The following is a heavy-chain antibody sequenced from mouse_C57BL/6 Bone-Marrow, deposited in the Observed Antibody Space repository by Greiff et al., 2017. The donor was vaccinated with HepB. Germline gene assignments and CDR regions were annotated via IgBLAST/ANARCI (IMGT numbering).Heavy chain of an antibody. CDR1: GFTFSSYA. J-gene: IGHJ2*01. CDR3: ARGSLAGSYYFDY. D-gene: IGHD1-1*01. V-gene: IGHV5-4*01. Sequence: EVQVVESGGGLVKPGGSLKLSCAASGFTFSSYAMSWVRQTPEKRLEWVATISDGGSYTYYPDNVKGRFTISRDNAKNNLYLQMSHLKSEDTAMYYCARGSLAGSYYFDYWGQGTTLTVSS. CDR2: ISDGGSYT.